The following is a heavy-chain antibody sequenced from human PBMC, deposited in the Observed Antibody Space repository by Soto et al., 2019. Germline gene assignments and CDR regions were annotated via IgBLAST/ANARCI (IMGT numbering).Heavy chain of an antibody. CDR2: INPNSGGT. CDR1: GYTFTGYY. D-gene: IGHD6-13*01. V-gene: IGHV1-2*04. Sequence: QVQLVQSGAEVKKPGASVKVSCKASGYTFTGYYMHWVRQAPGQGLEWMGWINPNSGGTNYAQKFQGWVTMTRDTSIRTAYMELSRLRSDDTAVYYCARGGPSSSWFANWFDPWGQGTLVTVSS. CDR3: ARGGPSSSWFANWFDP. J-gene: IGHJ5*02.